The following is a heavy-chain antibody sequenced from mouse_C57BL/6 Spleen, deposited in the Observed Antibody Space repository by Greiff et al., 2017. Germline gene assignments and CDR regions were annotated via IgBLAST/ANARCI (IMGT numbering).Heavy chain of an antibody. CDR2: ILPGSGST. Sequence: VQLQQSGAELMQPGASVKLSCKATGYTFTGYWIEWVKQRPGHGLEWIGEILPGSGSTNYTEKFKGKATFTADTSSNTAYMQLSSLTTEDTAIFCAARSYYYGSSYDYFDYWGQGTPLTVSS. CDR1: GYTFTGYW. D-gene: IGHD1-1*01. J-gene: IGHJ2*01. V-gene: IGHV1-9*01. CDR3: ARSYYYGSSYDYFDY.